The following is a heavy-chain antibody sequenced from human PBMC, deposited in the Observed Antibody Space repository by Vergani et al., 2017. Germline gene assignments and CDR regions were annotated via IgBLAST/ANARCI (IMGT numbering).Heavy chain of an antibody. J-gene: IGHJ4*02. Sequence: EEHLVESGGGLVKPGGSLRLSCVASGFTFGSYSVNWVRQAPGRGLEWVSSISSSGNYVYYAASVKGRFSISRDNAKNLLSLQMDSLRSEDTALYYCAKYLRDSTDGLPDSWGPGTLVIVSS. CDR3: AKYLRDSTDGLPDS. CDR2: ISSSGNYV. V-gene: IGHV3-21*06. CDR1: GFTFGSYS. D-gene: IGHD2-21*02.